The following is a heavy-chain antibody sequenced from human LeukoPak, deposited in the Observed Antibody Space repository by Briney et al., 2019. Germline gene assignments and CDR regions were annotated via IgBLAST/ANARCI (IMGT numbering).Heavy chain of an antibody. CDR3: ARENDLNFDY. CDR2: MNPNSGNT. J-gene: IGHJ4*02. CDR1: GYTFTSYD. Sequence: GASVKVSCKASGYTFTSYDINWVRQATGQGLEWMGWMNPNSGNTGYAQKFQGRVTITADKSTSTAYMELSSLRSEDTAVYYCARENDLNFDYWGQGTLVTVSS. V-gene: IGHV1-8*01.